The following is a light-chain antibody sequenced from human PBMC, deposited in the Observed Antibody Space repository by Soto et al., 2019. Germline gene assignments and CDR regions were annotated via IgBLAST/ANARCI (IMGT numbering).Light chain of an antibody. CDR2: YGD. CDR1: TSDVGGYDF. Sequence: QSVLTQPASVSGSPGQSITISCTGTTSDVGGYDFVSWYQQHPAKAPRLMIYYGDKRPSGVSSRFSGSKSGNTASLTISGLQADDEANYYCCSYGGSSNVLFGGGTQLTVL. J-gene: IGLJ2*01. V-gene: IGLV2-23*01. CDR3: CSYGGSSNVL.